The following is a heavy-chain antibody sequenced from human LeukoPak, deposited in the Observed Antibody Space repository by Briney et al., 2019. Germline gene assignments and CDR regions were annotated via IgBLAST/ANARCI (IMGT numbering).Heavy chain of an antibody. Sequence: SVKVSCKASGYTFTSYDINWVRQATGQGLEWMGWINPNSGNTGYAQKFQGRVTMTRNTSISTAYMELSSLRSEDTAVYYCARELLEWLFGGYGMDVWGQGTTVTVSS. CDR2: INPNSGNT. CDR1: GYTFTSYD. CDR3: ARELLEWLFGGYGMDV. J-gene: IGHJ6*02. V-gene: IGHV1-8*01. D-gene: IGHD3-3*01.